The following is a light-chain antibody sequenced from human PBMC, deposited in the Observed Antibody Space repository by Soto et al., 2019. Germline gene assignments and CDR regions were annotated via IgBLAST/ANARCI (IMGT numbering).Light chain of an antibody. CDR1: QNINNY. V-gene: IGKV1-33*01. J-gene: IGKJ5*01. CDR2: DAS. Sequence: IQMTQAPSSRSASVGDRATITCHASQNINNYLNWYEQKPGRAPKILIYDASNLEAGAPSRFRGSGSGTDFTFTISRLSPEYMATYYCQQYETIPTFGQGTRLEIK. CDR3: QQYETIPT.